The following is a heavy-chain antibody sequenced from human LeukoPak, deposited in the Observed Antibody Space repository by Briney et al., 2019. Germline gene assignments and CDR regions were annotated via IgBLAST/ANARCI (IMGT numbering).Heavy chain of an antibody. CDR1: GFTLSCYG. CDR3: AKDRWGYYDSSGYIIDY. V-gene: IGHV3-30*18. J-gene: IGHJ4*02. D-gene: IGHD3-22*01. CDR2: LTYDGSNK. Sequence: GGAPRLSFGAPGFTLSCYGMHRGRHAPGQGGGGGAGLTYDGSNKYYADSVKGRFTISRDNSKNTLYLQMNSLRAEDTAVYYCAKDRWGYYDSSGYIIDYWGQGTLVTVSS.